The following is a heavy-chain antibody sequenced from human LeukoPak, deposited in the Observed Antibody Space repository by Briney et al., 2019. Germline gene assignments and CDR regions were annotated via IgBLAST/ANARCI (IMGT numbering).Heavy chain of an antibody. J-gene: IGHJ4*02. CDR3: ARAIGYSYWIDY. CDR2: ISSGYIA. Sequence: PGGSLRLSCSASGFPFSSSGLHWFRQAPGKGLEWVSYISSGYIAHYSDSVKGRFTISRDTVKNSLDLQMNSLRVEDTAVYYCARAIGYSYWIDYWGQGTLVTVSS. V-gene: IGHV3-48*01. CDR1: GFPFSSSG. D-gene: IGHD5-18*01.